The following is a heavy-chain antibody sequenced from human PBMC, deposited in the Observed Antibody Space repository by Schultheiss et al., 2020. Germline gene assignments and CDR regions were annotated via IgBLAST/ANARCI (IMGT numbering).Heavy chain of an antibody. CDR1: GGSISPYY. CDR3: ARAPDSGYCSGGRCYPEDAFDI. J-gene: IGHJ3*02. V-gene: IGHV4-59*01. Sequence: SETLSLTCTVSGGSISPYYWSWIRQPPGKGLEWIGYSHYSGSTNYKSSLKSRVAISVDTSKNQFSLKLSSVTAADTAVYYCARAPDSGYCSGGRCYPEDAFDIWGQGTMVIVSS. CDR2: SHYSGST. D-gene: IGHD2-15*01.